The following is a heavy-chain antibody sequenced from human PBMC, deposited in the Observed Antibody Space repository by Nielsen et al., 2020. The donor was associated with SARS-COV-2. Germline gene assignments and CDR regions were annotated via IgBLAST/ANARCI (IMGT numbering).Heavy chain of an antibody. Sequence: GSLRLSCAVYGGSFSGYYWSWIRQPPGKGLEWIGEINHSGSTNYNPYLKSRVTISVDTSKNQFSLKLSSVTAADTAVYYCARGGPSSSGWYYYYYGMDVWGQGTTVTVSS. V-gene: IGHV4-34*01. CDR2: INHSGST. D-gene: IGHD6-19*01. J-gene: IGHJ6*02. CDR3: ARGGPSSSGWYYYYYGMDV. CDR1: GGSFSGYY.